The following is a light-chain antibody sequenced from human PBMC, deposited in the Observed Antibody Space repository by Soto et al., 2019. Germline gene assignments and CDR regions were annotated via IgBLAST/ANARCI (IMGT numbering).Light chain of an antibody. CDR2: TNN. J-gene: IGLJ2*01. V-gene: IGLV1-44*01. Sequence: QLVLTQPPSASGTPGQRVTISCSGSSFNVGSNTVNWYQQLPGTAPKLLIYTNNQQPSGVPDRFSGSKSGTSASLAISGLQSEDEADYYCASWDDSLNGVLFGGGTKLTVL. CDR1: SFNVGSNT. CDR3: ASWDDSLNGVL.